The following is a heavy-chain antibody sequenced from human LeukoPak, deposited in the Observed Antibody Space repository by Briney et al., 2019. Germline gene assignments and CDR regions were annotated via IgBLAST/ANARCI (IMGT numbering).Heavy chain of an antibody. V-gene: IGHV4-39*01. CDR3: ARHYDMRYGMDV. Sequence: PSETLSLTCTVSGGSISRSSYYWGWIRQPPGKGLEWIGSISYSGSTYYNPSLKSRVTISVDTSKKQVSLKVTSVTAADTAMYYCARHYDMRYGMDVWGQGTTVTVSS. J-gene: IGHJ6*02. CDR2: ISYSGST. D-gene: IGHD3-9*01. CDR1: GGSISRSSYY.